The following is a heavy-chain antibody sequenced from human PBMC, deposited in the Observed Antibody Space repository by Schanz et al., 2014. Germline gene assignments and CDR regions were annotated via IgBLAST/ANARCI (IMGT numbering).Heavy chain of an antibody. Sequence: VQLVESGGGVVQPGRSLRLSCAASGFTFSSYWMHWVRQAPGKGLVWVSRINSDGSTTIYADSVKGRFTISRDNAKNTLYLQRNSLRAEDTAVYYCARPLGPNYYYYGLDVWGQGTTVTVSS. J-gene: IGHJ6*02. CDR3: ARPLGPNYYYYGLDV. CDR2: INSDGSTT. V-gene: IGHV3-74*02. CDR1: GFTFSSYW.